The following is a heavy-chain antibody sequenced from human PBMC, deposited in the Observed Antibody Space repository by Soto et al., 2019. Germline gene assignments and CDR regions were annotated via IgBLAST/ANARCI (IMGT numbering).Heavy chain of an antibody. CDR2: IYYSGST. D-gene: IGHD6-13*01. Sequence: SETLSLTCTVSGGSVSSGSYYWSWIRQPPGKGLEWIGYIYYSGSTNYNPSLKSRVTISVDTSKNQFSLKLSSVTAADTAVYYCARRREAAGKKYYYYYGMDVWGQGTTVTVSS. CDR1: GGSVSSGSYY. V-gene: IGHV4-61*01. CDR3: ARRREAAGKKYYYYYGMDV. J-gene: IGHJ6*02.